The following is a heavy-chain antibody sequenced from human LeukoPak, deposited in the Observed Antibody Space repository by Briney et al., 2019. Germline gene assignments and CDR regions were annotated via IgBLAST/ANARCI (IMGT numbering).Heavy chain of an antibody. V-gene: IGHV3-74*01. CDR2: INSDGSST. D-gene: IGHD3-10*01. Sequence: GGSLRLSCAASGFTFSSYWMHWVRQAPGKGLVWVSRINSDGSSTSYADSVKRRFTISRDNAKNTLYLQMNSLRAEDTAMYYCARPYGSGTYDAFNIWGQGTMVTVSS. J-gene: IGHJ3*02. CDR3: ARPYGSGTYDAFNI. CDR1: GFTFSSYW.